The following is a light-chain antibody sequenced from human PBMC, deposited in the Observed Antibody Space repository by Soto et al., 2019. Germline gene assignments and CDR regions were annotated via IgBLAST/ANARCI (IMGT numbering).Light chain of an antibody. CDR2: GAS. V-gene: IGKV3-20*01. CDR1: QSVSSDF. J-gene: IGKJ5*01. Sequence: EIVVAQSAGILSLSPGERGTLSGRASQSVSSDFLAWYQQKPGQAPRLLIYGASTRATGIPDRFSGSGSETDFSLTITRLEHEDVALYYCQHYDTSPITFGQGTRLEIK. CDR3: QHYDTSPIT.